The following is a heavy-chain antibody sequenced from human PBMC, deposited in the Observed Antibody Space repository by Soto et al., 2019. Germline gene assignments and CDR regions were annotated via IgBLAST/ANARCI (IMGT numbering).Heavy chain of an antibody. J-gene: IGHJ4*02. V-gene: IGHV1-8*01. CDR3: ARVGRAYYDILTGYRPRYYFDY. CDR2: MNPISGNT. D-gene: IGHD3-9*01. Sequence: ASVKVSCKASGYTFTSYDINWVRQATGQGLERMGWMNPISGNTGFAQKLQGRVTMTRNTSISTAYMELSSLRSEDTAVYYCARVGRAYYDILTGYRPRYYFDYWGQGTLVTVSS. CDR1: GYTFTSYD.